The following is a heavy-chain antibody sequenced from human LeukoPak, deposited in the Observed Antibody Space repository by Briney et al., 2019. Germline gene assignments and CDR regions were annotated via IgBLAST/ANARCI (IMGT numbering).Heavy chain of an antibody. Sequence: TLSLTCTVSGGFISSYYWSWIRQPPGKALEWLALIYWDDDKRYSPSLKSRLTITKDTSKNQVVLTMSNMDPVDTATYYCAHRRWDTADFDYWGQGTLVTVSS. CDR3: AHRRWDTADFDY. D-gene: IGHD5-18*01. CDR2: IYWDDDK. CDR1: GGFISSYYW. J-gene: IGHJ4*02. V-gene: IGHV2-5*08.